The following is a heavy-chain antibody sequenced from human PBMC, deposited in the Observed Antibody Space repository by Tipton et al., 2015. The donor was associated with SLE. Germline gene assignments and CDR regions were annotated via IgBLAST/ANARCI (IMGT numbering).Heavy chain of an antibody. Sequence: LRLSCAVSGGSISSYYWGWIRQPPGKGLEWIGYIYYSGSTNYNPSLKSRVTMSIDTSKNQFSLKLRSVTAADTAVYYCARHRMMDSSSWAYYFDYWGQGTLVTVSS. V-gene: IGHV4-59*08. CDR3: ARHRMMDSSSWAYYFDY. CDR2: IYYSGST. CDR1: GGSISSYY. D-gene: IGHD6-13*01. J-gene: IGHJ4*02.